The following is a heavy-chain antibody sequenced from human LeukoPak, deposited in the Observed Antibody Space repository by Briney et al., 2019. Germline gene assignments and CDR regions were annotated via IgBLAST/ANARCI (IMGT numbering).Heavy chain of an antibody. J-gene: IGHJ3*02. Sequence: SETLSLTCTVSGGSISSYYWNWIRHPPGKGLEWLRYIYYSGSTNYNPSLKSRVTISVDTSKNQFSLKLSSVTAADTAVYYCAREPYYYDSSDQSFDIWGQGTMVTVSS. CDR2: IYYSGST. CDR3: AREPYYYDSSDQSFDI. CDR1: GGSISSYY. V-gene: IGHV4-59*01. D-gene: IGHD3-22*01.